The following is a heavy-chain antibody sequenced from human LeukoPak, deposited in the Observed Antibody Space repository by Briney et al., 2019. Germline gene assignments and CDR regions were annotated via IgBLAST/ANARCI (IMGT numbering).Heavy chain of an antibody. J-gene: IGHJ3*02. Sequence: SETLSLTCAVYGGSFSGYYWSWIRQPPGKGLEWIGEINHSGSTNYNPSLKSRVTISVDTSKNQFSLKLSSVTAADTAVYYCCSYGLDAFDIWGQGTMVAVSS. CDR3: CSYGLDAFDI. D-gene: IGHD2-15*01. V-gene: IGHV4-34*01. CDR1: GGSFSGYY. CDR2: INHSGST.